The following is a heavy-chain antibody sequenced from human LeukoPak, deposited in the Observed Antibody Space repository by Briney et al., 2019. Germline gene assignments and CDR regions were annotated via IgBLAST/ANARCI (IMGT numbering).Heavy chain of an antibody. CDR3: TTTYYFDSSGYSTYY. J-gene: IGHJ4*02. CDR1: GFTFSNAR. D-gene: IGHD3-22*01. CDR2: IKSKPAGGTI. V-gene: IGHV3-15*01. Sequence: GGSLRLSCAGSGFTFSNARMTWVRQAPGKGLEWVGRIKSKPAGGTIDYAAPVKGRFTISRDDSKNTVYLQMNSLKTEDTAMYYCTTTYYFDSSGYSTYYWGQGTLVTVSS.